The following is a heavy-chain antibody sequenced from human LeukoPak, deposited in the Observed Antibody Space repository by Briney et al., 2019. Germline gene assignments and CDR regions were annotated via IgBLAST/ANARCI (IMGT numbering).Heavy chain of an antibody. D-gene: IGHD6-13*01. V-gene: IGHV1-46*01. J-gene: IGHJ4*02. CDR1: GYTFTSYG. CDR2: INPSGAST. Sequence: GASVKVSCKASGYTFTSYGISWVRQAPGQGLEWMGIINPSGASTRYAQKFQGRVTMTRDTSTSTVYMELSSLRSEDTAVYYCARGDRRRPPSSIGWYSENIFGYWGQGTLVTVSS. CDR3: ARGDRRRPPSSIGWYSENIFGY.